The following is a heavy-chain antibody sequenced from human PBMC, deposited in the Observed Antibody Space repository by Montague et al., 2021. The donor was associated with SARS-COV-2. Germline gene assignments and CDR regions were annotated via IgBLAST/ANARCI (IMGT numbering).Heavy chain of an antibody. J-gene: IGHJ3*02. Sequence: NTNYNPSLKSRVTISVDTSKNQFSLKLSSVTAADTAVYYCARGFDIWGQGTMVTVSS. CDR2: NT. CDR3: ARGFDI. V-gene: IGHV4-59*09.